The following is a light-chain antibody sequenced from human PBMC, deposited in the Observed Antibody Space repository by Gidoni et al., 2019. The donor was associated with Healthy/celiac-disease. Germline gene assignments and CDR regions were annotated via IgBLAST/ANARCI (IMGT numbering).Light chain of an antibody. J-gene: IGKJ2*01. CDR3: QQYNNWPMYT. CDR2: GAS. Sequence: IVMTQSPATLSVSPGERATLSCRASQSVSSNLAWYQQKPGQAPRLLIYGASTRATGIPARFSGSGSGTEFTRTISSLQSEDFAVYYCQQYNNWPMYTFGQGTKLEIK. CDR1: QSVSSN. V-gene: IGKV3-15*01.